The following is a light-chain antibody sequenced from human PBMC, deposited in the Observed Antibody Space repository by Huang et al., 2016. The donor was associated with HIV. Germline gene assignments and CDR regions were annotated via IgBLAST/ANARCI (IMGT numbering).Light chain of an antibody. V-gene: IGKV3D-15*01. CDR3: QQYNDWPPLT. CDR1: QGVRTN. CDR2: GAS. Sequence: VMTQSPASLSASPGARVTLSCRASQGVRTNLAWYQQKPGQAPTLLMFGASTRATGPPPRFSGSGSGTEFTLTITSLQSSDSAIYYCQQYNDWPPLTFGGGTKVEI. J-gene: IGKJ4*01.